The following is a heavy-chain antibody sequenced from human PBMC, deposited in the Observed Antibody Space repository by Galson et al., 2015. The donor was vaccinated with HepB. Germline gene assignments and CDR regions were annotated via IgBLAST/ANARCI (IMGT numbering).Heavy chain of an antibody. D-gene: IGHD6-19*01. V-gene: IGHV3-23*01. J-gene: IGHJ4*02. CDR1: GFTFSSYA. CDR3: AKAHKNIAVAGYFDY. CDR2: ISDSGAAT. Sequence: SLRLSCTASGFTFSSYAMSWVRQAPGKGLEWVSAISDSGAATYYADSVRGRFTISRDNSKNTLYLQMNSLRAEDTAVYYCAKAHKNIAVAGYFDYWGQGTLVTVSS.